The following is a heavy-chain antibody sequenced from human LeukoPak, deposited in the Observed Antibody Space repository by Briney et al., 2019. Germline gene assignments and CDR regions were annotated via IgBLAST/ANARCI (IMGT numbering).Heavy chain of an antibody. CDR2: ISSSSSYI. CDR1: GFTFSSYS. J-gene: IGHJ4*02. D-gene: IGHD2-21*02. CDR3: AKDGPRRSGYCGGDCYSPSFDY. Sequence: GGSLRLSCAASGFTFSSYSMNWVRQAPGKGLEWVSSISSSSSYIYYADSVKGRFTISRDNAKNSLYLQMNSLRAEDTAVYYCAKDGPRRSGYCGGDCYSPSFDYWGQGTLVTVSS. V-gene: IGHV3-21*04.